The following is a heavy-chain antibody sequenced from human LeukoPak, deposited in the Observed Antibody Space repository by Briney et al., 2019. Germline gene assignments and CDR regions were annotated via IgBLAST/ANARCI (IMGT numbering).Heavy chain of an antibody. CDR1: GFTFSSYG. Sequence: GGSLRLSCAASGFTFSSYGMHWVRQAPGKGLEWVAFIRYDGSNKYYADSVKGRFTISRDNSKNTLYLQVNSLRAEDTAVYYCAKDPYDSSGYYYALLDYWGQGTLVTVSS. J-gene: IGHJ4*02. V-gene: IGHV3-30*02. CDR2: IRYDGSNK. D-gene: IGHD3-22*01. CDR3: AKDPYDSSGYYYALLDY.